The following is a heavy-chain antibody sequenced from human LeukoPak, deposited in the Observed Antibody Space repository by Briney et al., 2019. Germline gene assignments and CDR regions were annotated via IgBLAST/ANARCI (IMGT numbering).Heavy chain of an antibody. V-gene: IGHV4-59*01. D-gene: IGHD3-22*01. CDR1: GGSISSYY. Sequence: SETLSLTCTVSGGSISSYYWSWIRQPPGKGLEWIGYIYHSGSTNYNPSLKSRVTISVDTSKNQFSLKLSSVTAADTAVYYCARVYYYDSSGYWDYYYYMDVWGKGTTVTVSS. CDR2: IYHSGST. J-gene: IGHJ6*03. CDR3: ARVYYYDSSGYWDYYYYMDV.